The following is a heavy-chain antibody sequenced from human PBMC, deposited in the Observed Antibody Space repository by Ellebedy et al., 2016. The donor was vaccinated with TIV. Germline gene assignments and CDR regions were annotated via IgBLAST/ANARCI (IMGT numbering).Heavy chain of an antibody. J-gene: IGHJ5*02. CDR1: GYSFTGYY. V-gene: IGHV1-8*02. CDR3: ARDPSVNDYGDPRWFDP. CDR2: MNPNSGYT. D-gene: IGHD4-17*01. Sequence: ASVKVSCKASGYSFTGYYMYWVRQAPGQGLEWMGWMNPNSGYTAYAQKFQGRLTMTRSTSISTAYMELTGLRSDDTAVYYCARDPSVNDYGDPRWFDPWGQGTLVTVSS.